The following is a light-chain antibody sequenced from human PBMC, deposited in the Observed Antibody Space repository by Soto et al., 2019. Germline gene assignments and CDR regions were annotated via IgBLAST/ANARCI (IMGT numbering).Light chain of an antibody. Sequence: VVLTQSPRTLSLSPGERATLSCRASQNVNNNYVAWYQQRPGQAPSLLIYDTSNRATGVPPRFSGSGYGTDFTLTITSLQPEDYALYFCQHRRDSPPGFGPGTRVEIK. CDR1: QNVNNNY. CDR3: QHRRDSPPG. V-gene: IGKV3D-20*02. CDR2: DTS. J-gene: IGKJ3*01.